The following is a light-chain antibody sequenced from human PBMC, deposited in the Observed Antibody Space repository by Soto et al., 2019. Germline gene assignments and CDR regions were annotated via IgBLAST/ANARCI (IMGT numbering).Light chain of an antibody. Sequence: DIPMTQSPSSLSASVGDRVTITCQASHDIKKYLNWYQQKAHKVPKLLIHDASTLATGVPSRFTGSGSGTDFTHTINSLQPEDVATYYCQQFDDLPLTFGGGTKVDI. CDR2: DAS. CDR3: QQFDDLPLT. J-gene: IGKJ4*01. CDR1: HDIKKY. V-gene: IGKV1-33*01.